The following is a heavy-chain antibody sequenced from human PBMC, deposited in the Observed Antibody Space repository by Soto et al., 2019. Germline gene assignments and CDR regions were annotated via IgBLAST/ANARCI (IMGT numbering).Heavy chain of an antibody. V-gene: IGHV3-21*06. CDR3: ARARSDYYAMDV. Sequence: GGSLRLSCAASGFMFPKYTMNWVRQAPGKGLEWVSSISSTGTDIDDADSVKGRFTISGDNAKNLLFLQMDSLRVEDTAVYYCARARSDYYAMDVWGQGTTVTVSS. CDR1: GFMFPKYT. CDR2: ISSTGTDI. J-gene: IGHJ6*02.